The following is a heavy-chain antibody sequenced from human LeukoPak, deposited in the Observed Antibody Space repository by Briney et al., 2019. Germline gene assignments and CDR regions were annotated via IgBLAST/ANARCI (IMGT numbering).Heavy chain of an antibody. D-gene: IGHD3-3*01. Sequence: GGSLRLSCAASGFTFSSFWMGWVRQAPGKGLEWVVNIKQDGSEKYYVDSVKGRFTISRDNAKNSLYLQMNSLRAEDTAVYYCARDRLPYVLRFLAIFDYWGQGTLVTVSS. CDR2: IKQDGSEK. V-gene: IGHV3-7*01. CDR1: GFTFSSFW. CDR3: ARDRLPYVLRFLAIFDY. J-gene: IGHJ4*02.